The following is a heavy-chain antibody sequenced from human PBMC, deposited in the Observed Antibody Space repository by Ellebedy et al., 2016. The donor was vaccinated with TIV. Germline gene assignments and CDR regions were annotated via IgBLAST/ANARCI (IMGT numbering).Heavy chain of an antibody. Sequence: SLKISXAASGFTFDDYAMHWVRQAPGKGLEWVSGISWNSGSIGYADSVKGRFTISRDNAKNSLYLQMNSLRAEDTALYYCARDRGWGNFDYWGQGTLVTVSS. J-gene: IGHJ4*02. D-gene: IGHD3-16*01. V-gene: IGHV3-9*01. CDR3: ARDRGWGNFDY. CDR2: ISWNSGSI. CDR1: GFTFDDYA.